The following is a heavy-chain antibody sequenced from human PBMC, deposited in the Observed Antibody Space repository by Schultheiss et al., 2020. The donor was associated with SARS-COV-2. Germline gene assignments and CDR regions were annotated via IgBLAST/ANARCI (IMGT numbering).Heavy chain of an antibody. V-gene: IGHV3-21*01. CDR1: GFTFRNTG. J-gene: IGHJ6*02. CDR3: ARSPPLRNGGMDV. D-gene: IGHD1-1*01. Sequence: GGSLRLSCAASGFTFRNTGMHWVRQAPGKGLEWVSSISSTGSYIYYADSVKGRFTISRDNSKNTLYLQMNSLRAEDTAVYYCARSPPLRNGGMDVWGQGTTVTVSS. CDR2: ISSTGSYI.